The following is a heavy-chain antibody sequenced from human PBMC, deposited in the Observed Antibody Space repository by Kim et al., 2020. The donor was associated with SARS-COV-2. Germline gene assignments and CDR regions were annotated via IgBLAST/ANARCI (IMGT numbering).Heavy chain of an antibody. D-gene: IGHD3-3*01. J-gene: IGHJ4*02. CDR3: VLCGTIFGVVIIRGDY. V-gene: IGHV3-23*01. CDR1: GFTFSSYA. CDR2: ISGSGGST. Sequence: GGSLRLSCAASGFTFSSYAMSWVRQAPGKGLEWVSAISGSGGSTYYADSVKGRFTISRDNSKNTLYLQMNSLRAEDTAVYYCVLCGTIFGVVIIRGDYWGQGTLVTVSS.